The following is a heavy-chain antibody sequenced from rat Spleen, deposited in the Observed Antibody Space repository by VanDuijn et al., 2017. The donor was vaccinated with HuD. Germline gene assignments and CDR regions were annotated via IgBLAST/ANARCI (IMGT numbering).Heavy chain of an antibody. V-gene: IGHV5-19*01. CDR1: GFTFSDYA. CDR2: ISPSGGST. D-gene: IGHD1-2*01. CDR3: TTAAASHYYVMDA. Sequence: EVQLVESGGGLVQPGRSLKLSCAASGFTFSDYAMNWIRQAPTKGLEWVASISPSGGSTHYRDSVKGRFTISRDNAESTLYLQMDSLRSEDTATYYCTTAAASHYYVMDAWGQGASVTVSS. J-gene: IGHJ4*01.